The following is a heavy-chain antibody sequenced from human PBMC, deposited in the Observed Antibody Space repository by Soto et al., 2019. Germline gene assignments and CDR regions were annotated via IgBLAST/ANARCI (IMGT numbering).Heavy chain of an antibody. D-gene: IGHD5-12*01. CDR2: IYYSGST. J-gene: IGHJ6*02. Sequence: SETLSLTCTVPGGSISSYYWSWIRQPPGKGLEWIGYIYYSGSTNYNPSLKSRVTISVDTSKNQFSLKLSSVTAADTAVYYCAREGSRDGYNFSGPYYYYGMDVWGQGTTVTVSS. CDR3: AREGSRDGYNFSGPYYYYGMDV. V-gene: IGHV4-59*01. CDR1: GGSISSYY.